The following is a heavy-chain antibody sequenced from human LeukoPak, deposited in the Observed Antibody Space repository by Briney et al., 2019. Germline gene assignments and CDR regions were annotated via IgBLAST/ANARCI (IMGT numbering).Heavy chain of an antibody. D-gene: IGHD3-10*01. V-gene: IGHV4-59*01. Sequence: SETLSLTCTVSGGSISTYYWSWIRQPPGKGLHWIGYVYYSGSTNYNPSLKSRVTISADTSKNQFSLRLSSVTAADTAVYYCASTYYGSGSYYGWFDPWGQGTLVTVSS. CDR1: GGSISTYY. J-gene: IGHJ5*02. CDR3: ASTYYGSGSYYGWFDP. CDR2: VYYSGST.